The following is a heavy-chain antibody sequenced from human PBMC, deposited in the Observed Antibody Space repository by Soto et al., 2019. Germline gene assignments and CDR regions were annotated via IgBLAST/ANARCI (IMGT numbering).Heavy chain of an antibody. CDR1: GYTFTDYD. J-gene: IGHJ4*02. CDR2: VSPENRNA. CDR3: EMTTDY. D-gene: IGHD4-17*01. V-gene: IGHV1-8*01. Sequence: ASVKVSCKTSGYTFTDYDINWVRQAPGQGLEYMGWVSPENRNAGYAPQFRGRVSMTADTSINTVYLELTTLTYEDTAVYYCEMTTDYWGQGTLVTVSS.